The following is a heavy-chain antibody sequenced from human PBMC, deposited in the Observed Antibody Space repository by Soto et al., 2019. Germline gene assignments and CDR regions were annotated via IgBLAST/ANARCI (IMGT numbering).Heavy chain of an antibody. J-gene: IGHJ4*02. CDR3: AADLYYYDSSGYYPPHHFDY. Sequence: SVKVSCKASGFTFTSSAVQWVRQARGQRLEWIGWIVVGSGNTNYAQKFQERVTITRDMSTSTAYMELSSLRSEDTAVYYCAADLYYYDSSGYYPPHHFDYWGQGTRGTVSS. CDR2: IVVGSGNT. V-gene: IGHV1-58*01. CDR1: GFTFTSSA. D-gene: IGHD3-22*01.